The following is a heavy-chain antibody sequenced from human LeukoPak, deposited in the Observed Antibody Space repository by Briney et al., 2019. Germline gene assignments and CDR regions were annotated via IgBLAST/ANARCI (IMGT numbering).Heavy chain of an antibody. CDR1: GFTFSSYW. J-gene: IGHJ6*03. D-gene: IGHD3-3*01. CDR2: IKQDGSEK. Sequence: GGSLRLSCAASGFTFSSYWMSWVRQAPGKGLEWVANIKQDGSEKYYVDSVKGRFTISRDNAKNSLYLQMNSLRAEDTAVYYCAGDYDFWSGYPYYYYYYMDVWGKGTTVTVSS. V-gene: IGHV3-7*01. CDR3: AGDYDFWSGYPYYYYYYMDV.